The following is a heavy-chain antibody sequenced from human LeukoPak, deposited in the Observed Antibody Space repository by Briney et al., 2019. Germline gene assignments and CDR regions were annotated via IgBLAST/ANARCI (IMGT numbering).Heavy chain of an antibody. CDR1: GGSISSGSHY. Sequence: SQTLSLTCTVSGGSISSGSHYWSWIRQPAGKGLEWIGRIYASGSTSYNPSLKSRVTISVDTSKNQFSLKLSSVTAAGTAVYYCARPTTADEGRAFDIWGQGTVVTVSS. CDR3: ARPTTADEGRAFDI. D-gene: IGHD4-17*01. J-gene: IGHJ3*02. CDR2: IYASGST. V-gene: IGHV4-61*02.